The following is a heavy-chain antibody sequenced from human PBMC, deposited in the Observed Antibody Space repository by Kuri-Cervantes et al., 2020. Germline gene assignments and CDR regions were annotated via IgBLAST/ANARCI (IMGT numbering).Heavy chain of an antibody. CDR1: GFTFSDYY. D-gene: IGHD1-26*01. Sequence: GESLKISCAASGFTFSDYYMSWVRQAPGKGLEWVANIKEDGSEKHYVDSVKGRFTISRDNAKNSLYLQMSSLRVDDTAVYFCARYSGSNGFVYWGQGTLVTVSS. CDR3: ARYSGSNGFVY. CDR2: IKEDGSEK. V-gene: IGHV3-7*01. J-gene: IGHJ4*02.